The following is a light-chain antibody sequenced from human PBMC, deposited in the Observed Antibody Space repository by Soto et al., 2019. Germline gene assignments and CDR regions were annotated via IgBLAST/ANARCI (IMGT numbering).Light chain of an antibody. V-gene: IGLV2-11*01. J-gene: IGLJ1*01. Sequence: QSALTQPHSVSGSPGQSVTISCTGTSSDVGSYSRVPWYQQHPGRVPKLIIYDVTKRPSGVPGRFSASKSGNTASLTISGLQAEDEADYYCCSYAGSSTYLFGTGTKVTVL. CDR1: SSDVGSYSR. CDR2: DVT. CDR3: CSYAGSSTYL.